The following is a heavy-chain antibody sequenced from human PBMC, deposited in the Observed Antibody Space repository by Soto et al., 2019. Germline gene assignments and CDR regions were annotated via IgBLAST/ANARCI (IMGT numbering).Heavy chain of an antibody. CDR2: IYYSGST. J-gene: IGHJ5*02. D-gene: IGHD2-2*01. CDR3: ARTIVLVPAAMRTRVWFDP. CDR1: GGSISSGDYY. V-gene: IGHV4-30-4*01. Sequence: SETLSLTCTVSGGSISSGDYYWSWIRQPPGKGLEWIGYIYYSGSTYYNPSLKSRVTISVDTSKNQFSLKLSSVTAADTAVYYCARTIVLVPAAMRTRVWFDPWGQGTLVTVSS.